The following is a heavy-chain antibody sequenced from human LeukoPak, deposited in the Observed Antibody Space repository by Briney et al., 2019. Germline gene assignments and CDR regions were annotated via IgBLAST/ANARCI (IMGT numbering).Heavy chain of an antibody. J-gene: IGHJ3*01. D-gene: IGHD3-22*01. CDR2: IYYSGST. CDR3: ARGRSYDSSGYFSV. V-gene: IGHV4-59*01. Sequence: SPTLSLTCTVSGGSISSYYWSWIRQPPGKGLEWIGYIYYSGSTNYNPSLKSRVTISVDTSKNQFSLKLSSVTAADTAVYYCARGRSYDSSGYFSVWGQGTMVTVSS. CDR1: GGSISSYY.